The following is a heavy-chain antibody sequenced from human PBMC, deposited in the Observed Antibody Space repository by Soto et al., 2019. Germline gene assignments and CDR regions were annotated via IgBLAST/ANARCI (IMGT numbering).Heavy chain of an antibody. D-gene: IGHD2-15*01. CDR1: GFTFSSYW. V-gene: IGHV3-74*01. CDR2: INSDGSST. J-gene: IGHJ4*02. Sequence: EVQLVESGGGLVQPGGSLRLSCAASGFTFSSYWMQWVRQAPGKGLVWVSWINSDGSSTSYADSVKGRFTISRDNAKNTLDLQMNSLRAEDTAVYYCASGGSGLNFDSWGQGTLVTVSS. CDR3: ASGGSGLNFDS.